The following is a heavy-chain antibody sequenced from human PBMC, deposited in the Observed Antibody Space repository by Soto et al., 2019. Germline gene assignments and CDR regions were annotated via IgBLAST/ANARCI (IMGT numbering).Heavy chain of an antibody. D-gene: IGHD4-4*01. CDR1: GYNLTDSS. Sequence: SAKVACKVSGYNLTDSSMSRPRQVSGGELEWMGWINACNGNTKYSQPFQGRVTTTRDTSASTAYMELSSLRSEDTAVYYCARAQLQEYYYYYRMDVWAQGSTVTV. J-gene: IGHJ6*02. CDR2: INACNGNT. V-gene: IGHV1-3*01. CDR3: ARAQLQEYYYYYRMDV.